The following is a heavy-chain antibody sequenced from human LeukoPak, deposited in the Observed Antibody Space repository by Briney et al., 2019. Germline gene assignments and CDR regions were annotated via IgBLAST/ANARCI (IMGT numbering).Heavy chain of an antibody. Sequence: PSETLSLTCAVYGGSFSGYYWSWIRQHPGKGLEWIGYIYYSGSTYYNPSLKSRVTISVDTSKNQFSLKLSSVTAADTAVYYCARARYSGGWYEGYTLGRHYYYYGMDVWGQGTTVTVSS. J-gene: IGHJ6*02. D-gene: IGHD6-19*01. V-gene: IGHV4-31*11. CDR2: IYYSGST. CDR1: GGSFSGYY. CDR3: ARARYSGGWYEGYTLGRHYYYYGMDV.